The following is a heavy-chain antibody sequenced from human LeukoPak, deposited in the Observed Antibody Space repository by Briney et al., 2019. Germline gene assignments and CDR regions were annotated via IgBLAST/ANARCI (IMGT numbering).Heavy chain of an antibody. CDR2: INPNSGGT. V-gene: IGHV1-2*02. D-gene: IGHD3-10*01. J-gene: IGHJ5*02. CDR3: ARSGFGSGISFDL. Sequence: ASVKVSCKASGYTFTGYYMHWVRQAPGQGLEWMGWINPNSGGTNYAQKFQGRVTMTRDTSITTAYMELSSLRSEDTAVYYCARSGFGSGISFDLWGQGTLVTVSS. CDR1: GYTFTGYY.